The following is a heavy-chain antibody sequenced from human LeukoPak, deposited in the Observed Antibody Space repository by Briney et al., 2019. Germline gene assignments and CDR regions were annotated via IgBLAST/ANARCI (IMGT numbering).Heavy chain of an antibody. V-gene: IGHV5-51*01. CDR3: VRPRVAAAGSVAFDI. D-gene: IGHD6-13*01. Sequence: GESLKISCKSSGYSFTNDWIAWVRQMPGKGLEWMGIIYPGDSDTRYSPSFQGQVTISADKSISTAYLQWSGLKASDTAIYYCVRPRVAAAGSVAFDIWGQGTKVTVSS. CDR2: IYPGDSDT. CDR1: GYSFTNDW. J-gene: IGHJ3*02.